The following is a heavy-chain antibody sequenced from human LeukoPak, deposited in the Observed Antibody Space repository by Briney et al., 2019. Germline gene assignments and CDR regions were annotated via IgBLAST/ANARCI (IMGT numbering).Heavy chain of an antibody. V-gene: IGHV1-2*02. J-gene: IGHJ3*02. CDR3: ARESGYSYGYWMGAFDI. Sequence: ASVKVSCKASGYTFTGYYMRWVRQAPGQGLEWMGWINPNSGGTNYAQKFQGRVTMTRDTSISTAYMELSRLRSDDTAVYYCARESGYSYGYWMGAFDIWGQGTMVTVSS. CDR2: INPNSGGT. CDR1: GYTFTGYY. D-gene: IGHD5-18*01.